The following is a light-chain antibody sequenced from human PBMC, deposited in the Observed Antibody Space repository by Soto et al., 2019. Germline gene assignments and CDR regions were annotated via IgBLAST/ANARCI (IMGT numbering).Light chain of an antibody. Sequence: DIQMTQSPSTLSASVGDRVTITCRASQGISSWLAWYQQKPGKAPKLLIYDASSLESGVPSRFSGSGSGTEFTLTISSLQPDDFATYYCQLYNSYAWTFGQGTKVEIK. CDR3: QLYNSYAWT. J-gene: IGKJ1*01. CDR2: DAS. CDR1: QGISSW. V-gene: IGKV1-5*01.